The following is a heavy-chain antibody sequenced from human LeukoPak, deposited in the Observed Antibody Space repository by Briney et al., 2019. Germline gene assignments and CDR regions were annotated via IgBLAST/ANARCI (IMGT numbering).Heavy chain of an antibody. Sequence: GGSLRLSCAASGFTFSSYSMNWVRQAPGKGREWVSYISSSSSAIYYADSVKGRFTISRDNAKNSLYLQMNSLRAEDTAVYYCARSDNTGQLWLLAVRPYYMDVWGKGTTVTVSS. CDR2: ISSSSSAI. J-gene: IGHJ6*03. V-gene: IGHV3-48*01. CDR3: ARSDNTGQLWLLAVRPYYMDV. D-gene: IGHD5-18*01. CDR1: GFTFSSYS.